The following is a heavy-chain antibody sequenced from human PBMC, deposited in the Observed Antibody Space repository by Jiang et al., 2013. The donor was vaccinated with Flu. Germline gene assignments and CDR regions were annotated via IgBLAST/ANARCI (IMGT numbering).Heavy chain of an antibody. CDR3: ARVLIKSQWEYFDY. V-gene: IGHV4-61*02. CDR2: IYTSGST. Sequence: EYGPGLVKPSQTLSLTCTVSGGSISSGSYYWSWIRQPAGKGLEWIGRIYTSGSTNYNPSLKSRVTISVDTSKNQFSLKLSSVTAADTAVYYCARVLIKSQWEYFDYWGQGTLVTVSS. CDR1: GGSISSGSYY. J-gene: IGHJ4*02. D-gene: IGHD1-26*01.